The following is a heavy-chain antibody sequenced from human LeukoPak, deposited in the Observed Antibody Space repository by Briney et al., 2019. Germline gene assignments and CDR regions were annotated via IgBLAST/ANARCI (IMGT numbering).Heavy chain of an antibody. CDR2: INPNSGGT. D-gene: IGHD6-13*01. CDR3: ARSPSWSSSWYDY. Sequence: GASVKVSCKASGYTFTGYYMHWVRQAPGQGLEWMGWINPNSGGTNYAQKFQGRVTMTRDTSISTPYMELSRLRSDDTAVYYCARSPSWSSSWYDYWGQGTLVTVSS. V-gene: IGHV1-2*02. CDR1: GYTFTGYY. J-gene: IGHJ4*02.